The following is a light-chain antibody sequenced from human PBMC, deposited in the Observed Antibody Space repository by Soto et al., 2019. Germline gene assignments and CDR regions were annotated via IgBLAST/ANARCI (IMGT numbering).Light chain of an antibody. CDR2: DAS. Sequence: AIQLTQSPSSLSASVGDRVTITCRASQGISSALAWYQQKPGKAPKLLIYDASSLESGVPLRFSGSGSGTDFTLTISSLQPEAFATYYCQQFNSYPALTFGGGTKVDIK. V-gene: IGKV1-13*02. J-gene: IGKJ4*01. CDR1: QGISSA. CDR3: QQFNSYPALT.